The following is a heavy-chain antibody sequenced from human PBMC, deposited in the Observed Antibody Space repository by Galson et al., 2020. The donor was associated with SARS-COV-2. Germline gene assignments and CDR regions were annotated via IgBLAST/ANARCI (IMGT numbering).Heavy chain of an antibody. CDR1: GFTFSTYV. Sequence: GGSLRLSCAASGFTFSTYVMSWVRLAPGRGLEWVSTISSTGGNTYYAGSVQGRFTISRDNSKSTLYLQMNSLRVEDTATYYCAKDVGGSFVLIPAARKSDENWWDPWCQGTLVTVSS. J-gene: IGHJ5*02. D-gene: IGHD2-2*01. V-gene: IGHV3-23*01. CDR3: AKDVGGSFVLIPAARKSDENWWDP. CDR2: ISSTGGNT.